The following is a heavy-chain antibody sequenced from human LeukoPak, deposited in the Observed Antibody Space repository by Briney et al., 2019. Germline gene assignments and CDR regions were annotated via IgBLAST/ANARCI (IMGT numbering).Heavy chain of an antibody. CDR3: ATYGSGSYYYHGVDV. J-gene: IGHJ6*02. D-gene: IGHD3-10*01. Sequence: GGSLRLSCAASGFTFSSYSMNWVRQAPGKGLEWVSYISSSGSSIYYADSVKGRFTISRDNAKNSLYLQMNSLRAEDTAVYYCATYGSGSYYYHGVDVWGQGTTVTVSS. CDR1: GFTFSSYS. V-gene: IGHV3-48*04. CDR2: ISSSGSSI.